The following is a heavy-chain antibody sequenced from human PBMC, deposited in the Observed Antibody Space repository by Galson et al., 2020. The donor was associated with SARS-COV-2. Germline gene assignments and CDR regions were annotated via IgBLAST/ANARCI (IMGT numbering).Heavy chain of an antibody. Sequence: GGSLRLSCAASGFTFSDYYMSWIRQAPGKGLEWVSYISSSGSTIYYADSVKGRFTISRDNAKNSLYLQMNSLRAEDTAVYYCARGFTYYYDSSGPFDYWGQGTLVTVSS. CDR2: ISSSGSTI. D-gene: IGHD3-22*01. J-gene: IGHJ4*02. CDR1: GFTFSDYY. CDR3: ARGFTYYYDSSGPFDY. V-gene: IGHV3-11*01.